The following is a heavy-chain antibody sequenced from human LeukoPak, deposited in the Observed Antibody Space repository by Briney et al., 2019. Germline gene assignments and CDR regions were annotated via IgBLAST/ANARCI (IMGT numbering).Heavy chain of an antibody. D-gene: IGHD2-8*01. CDR3: ARGELMVFANQFDY. CDR2: IYYSGST. V-gene: IGHV4-30-4*08. Sequence: SETLSLTCSVSGGSISSGDYYWSWIRQPPGKGLEWIGYIYYSGSTYYNPSLKSRVTMSVDSSKNQFSLKLSSVTAADTAVYYWARGELMVFANQFDYWGQGTLVTVSS. J-gene: IGHJ4*02. CDR1: GGSISSGDYY.